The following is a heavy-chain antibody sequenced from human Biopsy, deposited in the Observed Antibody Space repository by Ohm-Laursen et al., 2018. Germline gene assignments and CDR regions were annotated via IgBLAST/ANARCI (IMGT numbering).Heavy chain of an antibody. Sequence: TLSLTCTVSGASMTGYFWTWVRQPAGKGLEWIGHIYTIGDTTYNPSLESRVTMSLDTSKNQFSLKMTSLTAADTAVYFCAREDEGLLRALDLWGQGTMITVS. D-gene: IGHD3-3*01. CDR1: GASMTGYF. CDR2: IYTIGDT. V-gene: IGHV4-4*07. J-gene: IGHJ3*01. CDR3: AREDEGLLRALDL.